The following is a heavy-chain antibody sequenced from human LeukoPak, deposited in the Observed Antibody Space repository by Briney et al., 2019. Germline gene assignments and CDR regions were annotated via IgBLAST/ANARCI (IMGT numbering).Heavy chain of an antibody. D-gene: IGHD3-10*01. CDR3: ARPLYYGSGRPIDV. CDR1: GGSFSGYY. Sequence: PSETLSLTCAVYGGSFSGYYWRWIRQPPGKGGEWIGEINHSGSTNYKPSLKSRVSLSVDTSNNHFSLKLSSLTAADTAVYYCARPLYYGSGRPIDVWGQGTTVTVSS. CDR2: INHSGST. V-gene: IGHV4-34*01. J-gene: IGHJ6*02.